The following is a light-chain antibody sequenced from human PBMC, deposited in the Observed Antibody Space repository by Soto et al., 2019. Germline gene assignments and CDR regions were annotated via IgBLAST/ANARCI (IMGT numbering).Light chain of an antibody. J-gene: IGKJ1*01. CDR2: DAS. V-gene: IGKV1-5*01. CDR1: QTINTW. Sequence: GDRVTITCRASQTINTWIASYQQKPGKAPTFLIYDASPLESAVPSRFSGSGFGTEFSLTISSLQPDDFGSYYCKHMRTFDPGTKVDIK. CDR3: KHMRT.